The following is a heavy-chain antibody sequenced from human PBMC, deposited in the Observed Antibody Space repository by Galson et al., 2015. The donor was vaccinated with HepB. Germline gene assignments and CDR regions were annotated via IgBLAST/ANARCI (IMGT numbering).Heavy chain of an antibody. CDR3: ARDYRGLVIMGGDYEFDS. CDR2: ISSSSSTI. Sequence: SLRLSCAASGFTFSSYSMNWVRQAPGKGLEWVSYISSSSSTIYYADSVKGRFTISRDNAKNSLYLQMNSLRAEDTAVYYCARDYRGLVIMGGDYEFDSWGQGTRVTVSS. D-gene: IGHD2-21*02. J-gene: IGHJ4*02. V-gene: IGHV3-48*01. CDR1: GFTFSSYS.